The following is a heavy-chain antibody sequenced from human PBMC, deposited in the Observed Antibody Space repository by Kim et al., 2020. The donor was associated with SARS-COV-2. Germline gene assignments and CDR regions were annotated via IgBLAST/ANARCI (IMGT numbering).Heavy chain of an antibody. CDR3: ARSTTVKHYFDY. D-gene: IGHD4-17*01. Sequence: SETLSLTCTVSGGSISSYYWSWIRQPPGKGLEWIGYIYYSGSTNYNPSLKSRVTISVDTSKNQFSLKLSSVTAADTAVYYCARSTTVKHYFDYWGQGTLV. CDR2: IYYSGST. J-gene: IGHJ4*02. CDR1: GGSISSYY. V-gene: IGHV4-59*01.